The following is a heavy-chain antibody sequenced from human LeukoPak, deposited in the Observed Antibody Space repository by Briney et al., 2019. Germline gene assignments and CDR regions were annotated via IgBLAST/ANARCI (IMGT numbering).Heavy chain of an antibody. Sequence: PGGSLRLSCAASGFTVSSNYMSWVRQAPGKGLEWVSVIYSGGSTYYADSVKGRFTISRDNSKNTLYLQMNSLRAEDTAVYYCARVKDYGDYGFDYWGQGTLVTDSS. CDR2: IYSGGST. CDR3: ARVKDYGDYGFDY. CDR1: GFTVSSNY. V-gene: IGHV3-53*01. J-gene: IGHJ4*02. D-gene: IGHD4-17*01.